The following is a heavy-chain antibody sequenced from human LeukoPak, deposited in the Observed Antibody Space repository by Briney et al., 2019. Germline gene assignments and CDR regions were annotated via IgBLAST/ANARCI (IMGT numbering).Heavy chain of an antibody. CDR3: TTSPAVAS. CDR2: IYSGGTT. Sequence: GGSLRLSCAASGFTVSNNYMTWVRQAPGKGLEWVSLIYSGGTTFYTDSVKGRFTISRDSSKHKPYLQLNNLKAEATAVYYCTTSPAVASWGQEAQVTVSS. V-gene: IGHV3-53*01. D-gene: IGHD4-23*01. J-gene: IGHJ5*02. CDR1: GFTVSNNY.